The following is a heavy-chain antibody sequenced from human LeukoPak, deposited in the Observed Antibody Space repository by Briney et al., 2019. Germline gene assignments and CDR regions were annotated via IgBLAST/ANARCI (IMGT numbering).Heavy chain of an antibody. D-gene: IGHD1-1*01. V-gene: IGHV3-23*01. J-gene: IGHJ4*02. CDR1: GFTFSSYA. Sequence: PGGSLRLSCAASGFTFSSYAMSWVRQAPGKGLEWVSVISAGSGNIYYADSVKGRFTISRDNSKNTLYLQMNSLRAEDTAVYYCAQVGTSGTTYAPFDHWGQGTLVTVS. CDR3: AQVGTSGTTYAPFDH. CDR2: ISAGSGNI.